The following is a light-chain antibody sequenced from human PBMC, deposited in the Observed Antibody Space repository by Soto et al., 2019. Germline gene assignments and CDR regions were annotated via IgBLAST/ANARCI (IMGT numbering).Light chain of an antibody. J-gene: IGKJ1*01. CDR2: KAS. CDR3: QHYNSYSEA. V-gene: IGKV1-5*03. Sequence: DIQMTQYPSTLSAYVEDRGTTTCRASQSISSWLAWYQQKPGKAPKLLIYKASTLKSGVPSRFSGSGSGTEFTLTISSLQPDDFATYYCQHYNSYSEAFGQGTKVDIK. CDR1: QSISSW.